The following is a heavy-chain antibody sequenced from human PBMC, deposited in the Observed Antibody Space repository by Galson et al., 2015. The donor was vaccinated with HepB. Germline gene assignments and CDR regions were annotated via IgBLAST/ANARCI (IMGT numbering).Heavy chain of an antibody. Sequence: SLRLSCPASGFTFSGSAIHWVRQAPGKGLEWVGRIKSKANNYATSYDSSMKGRFTIPRDDSKKMTYLHMKSLKTEDTTVYYCIRSGDFSGYSSRWGQGTLVTVSS. D-gene: IGHD6-13*01. V-gene: IGHV3-73*01. CDR3: IRSGDFSGYSSR. CDR2: IKSKANNYAT. CDR1: GFTFSGSA. J-gene: IGHJ4*02.